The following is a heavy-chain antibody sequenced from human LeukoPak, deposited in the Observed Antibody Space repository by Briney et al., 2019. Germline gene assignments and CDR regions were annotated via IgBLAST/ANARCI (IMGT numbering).Heavy chain of an antibody. J-gene: IGHJ4*02. CDR3: ARPSGSVTIFGVVDYFDY. D-gene: IGHD3-3*01. V-gene: IGHV3-30*04. CDR1: GFTFTNYG. Sequence: GGSLRLSCVVSGFTFTNYGMHWVRQAPGKGLDWVASIADDGSNENYAESVKGRLTISRDNSKNTLYLQLNSLRAEDTAVYYCARPSGSVTIFGVVDYFDYWGQGSLVTVSS. CDR2: IADDGSNE.